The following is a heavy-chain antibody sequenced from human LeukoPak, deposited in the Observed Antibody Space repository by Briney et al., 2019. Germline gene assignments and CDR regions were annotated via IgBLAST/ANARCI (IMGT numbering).Heavy chain of an antibody. Sequence: LTGGSLRLSCAASGFTFSSFAMSWVRQAPGKGLEWVSGFSETNSGIYYADSVKGRFTISRDNSRNTLYLQMNSLGVEDTAIYFCAKVVQTGNSMFDYWGQGALVTVSS. D-gene: IGHD2/OR15-2a*01. CDR2: FSETNSGI. V-gene: IGHV3-23*01. CDR3: AKVVQTGNSMFDY. J-gene: IGHJ4*01. CDR1: GFTFSSFA.